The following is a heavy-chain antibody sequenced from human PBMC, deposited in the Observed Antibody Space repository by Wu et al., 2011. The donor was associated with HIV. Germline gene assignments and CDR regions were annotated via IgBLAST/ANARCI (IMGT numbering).Heavy chain of an antibody. J-gene: IGHJ5*02. V-gene: IGHV1-8*02. CDR2: MNPNSGNA. CDR1: GNTFGSYD. D-gene: IGHD6-6*01. Sequence: QEQLVQSGAEVKKPGASVKVSCKTSGNTFGSYDFNWVRQASGQGLEWMGWMNPNSGNAGYAQKFQGRVTMTKGASIGTAYMELSSLRSEDTAVYFCARGGYSSSLFDPWGQGTLVTVSS. CDR3: ARGGYSSSLFDP.